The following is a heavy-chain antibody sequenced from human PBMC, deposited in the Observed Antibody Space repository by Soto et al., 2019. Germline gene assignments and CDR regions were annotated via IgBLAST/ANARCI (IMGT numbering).Heavy chain of an antibody. J-gene: IGHJ4*02. D-gene: IGHD3-3*01. Sequence: QVQLVESGGRVVQPGRSLRLSCAASGFMFNRYAIHWVRQIPGKGLEWVAVISKDGSAQYYADSVRGRFFISRDKSKDTVYLEMNSLRVEDTALFFCARSRSGAVPDSFGYWGQGTPVTVSS. V-gene: IGHV3-30-3*01. CDR1: GFMFNRYA. CDR3: ARSRSGAVPDSFGY. CDR2: ISKDGSAQ.